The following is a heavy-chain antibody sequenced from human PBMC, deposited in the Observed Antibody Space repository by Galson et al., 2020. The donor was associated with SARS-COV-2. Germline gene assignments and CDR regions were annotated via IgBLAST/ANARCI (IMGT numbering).Heavy chain of an antibody. CDR1: GGSISSRSDY. V-gene: IGHV4-39*01. D-gene: IGHD1-1*01. CDR3: VKQGLTLDGLHWFDP. J-gene: IGHJ5*02. CDR2: IYYTGST. Sequence: ETSETLSLTCTVSGGSISSRSDYWGCIRQPPGKGLEWIGSIYYTGSTYDNPSVKSRVTISVDTTKNQFSLNLSSVTAADTAIYYCVKQGLTLDGLHWFDPWGQGTLVTVSS.